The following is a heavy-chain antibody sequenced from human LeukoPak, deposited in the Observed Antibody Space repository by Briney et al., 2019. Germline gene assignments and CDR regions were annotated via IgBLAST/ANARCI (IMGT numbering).Heavy chain of an antibody. Sequence: PSETLSLTCAVYGGSFSGYYWSWICQPPGKGLEWIGEINHSGSTNYIPSLKSRVTISVGTSKNQFSLKLSSVTAADTAVYYCARGVGVYSNYPTYYYYYYMDVWGKGTTVTVSS. CDR2: INHSGST. D-gene: IGHD4-11*01. CDR3: ARGVGVYSNYPTYYYYYYMDV. CDR1: GGSFSGYY. J-gene: IGHJ6*03. V-gene: IGHV4-34*01.